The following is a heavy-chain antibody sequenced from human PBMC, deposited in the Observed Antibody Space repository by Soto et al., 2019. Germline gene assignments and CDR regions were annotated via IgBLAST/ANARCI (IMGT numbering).Heavy chain of an antibody. J-gene: IGHJ4*02. V-gene: IGHV1-3*01. D-gene: IGHD4-17*01. CDR1: GYTFTSYA. CDR2: MNAGNGNT. CDR3: AKVCVNDYGDD. Sequence: ASVKVSCKASGYTFTSYAMHWVRQAPGQRLEWMGWMNAGNGNTKYSQKFQGRVTITRDTSASTAYMELSSLRSEDTAVYYCAKVCVNDYGDDWGQGTLATVPS.